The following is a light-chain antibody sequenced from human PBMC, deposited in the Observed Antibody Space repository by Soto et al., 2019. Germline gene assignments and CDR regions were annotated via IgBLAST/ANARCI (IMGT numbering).Light chain of an antibody. CDR2: EVS. V-gene: IGLV2-14*01. J-gene: IGLJ1*01. CDR1: SSDVGAYNY. Sequence: QSALTQPASVSGSPGQSVAISCTGTSSDVGAYNYISWYQQHPGIAPKLLLSEVSNRPSGVSDRFSGSKSGNTASLTISGLQSDDEADYYCSSLTTSFTYVFGTGTKVTVL. CDR3: SSLTTSFTYV.